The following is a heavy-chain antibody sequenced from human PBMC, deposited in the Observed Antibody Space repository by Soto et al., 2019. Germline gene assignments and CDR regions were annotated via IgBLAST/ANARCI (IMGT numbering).Heavy chain of an antibody. CDR3: ARGDYYDSSGYSPFDY. Sequence: EVQLVQSGAEVKKPGESLRISCKGSGYSFTSYWISWVRQMPGKGLEWMGRIDPSDSYTNYSPSFQGHVTISADKSISTAYQQWSSMKASDTAMYYCARGDYYDSSGYSPFDYWGQGTLVTVSS. J-gene: IGHJ4*02. CDR2: IDPSDSYT. V-gene: IGHV5-10-1*03. D-gene: IGHD3-22*01. CDR1: GYSFTSYW.